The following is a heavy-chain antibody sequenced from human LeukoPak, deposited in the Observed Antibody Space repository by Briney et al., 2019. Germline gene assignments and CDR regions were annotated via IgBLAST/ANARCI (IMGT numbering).Heavy chain of an antibody. Sequence: GGSLRLSCAASGFTFSSYGMHWVRQAPGKGLEWVAVISYDGSNKYYADSVEGRFTISRDNSKNTLYLQMNSLRAEDTAVYYGVSGSYNFDYWGQGTLVTVSS. D-gene: IGHD1-26*01. V-gene: IGHV3-30*03. CDR3: VSGSYNFDY. CDR2: ISYDGSNK. CDR1: GFTFSSYG. J-gene: IGHJ4*02.